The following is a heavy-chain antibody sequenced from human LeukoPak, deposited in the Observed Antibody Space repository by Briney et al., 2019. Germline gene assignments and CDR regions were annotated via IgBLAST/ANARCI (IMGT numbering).Heavy chain of an antibody. CDR3: ARLGLWFRVVDY. CDR2: VHYSGST. Sequence: SSETLSLTCTVSGDSISSSSYYWGWIRQPPGKGLEWIGTVHYSGSTYYNPSLKSRLTISVDTSNNQFSLKLSSVTAADTAVYYCARLGLWFRVVDYWGQGSLVSVSS. D-gene: IGHD3-10*01. V-gene: IGHV4-39*01. J-gene: IGHJ4*02. CDR1: GDSISSSSYY.